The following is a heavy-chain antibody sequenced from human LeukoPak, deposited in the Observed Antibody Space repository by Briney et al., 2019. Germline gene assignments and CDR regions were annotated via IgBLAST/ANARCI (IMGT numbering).Heavy chain of an antibody. V-gene: IGHV1-2*02. CDR1: GYTFTGYY. CDR3: ARGHIADRLSYFEY. CDR2: INPNSGGT. Sequence: ASVKVSCKASGYTFTGYYMHWVRQAPGQGLEWMGWINPNSGGTNYAQKFQGRVTMTRDTSISTAYMELSRLRSDDAAVYYCARGHIADRLSYFEYWGQGTLITVSS. J-gene: IGHJ4*02. D-gene: IGHD6-6*01.